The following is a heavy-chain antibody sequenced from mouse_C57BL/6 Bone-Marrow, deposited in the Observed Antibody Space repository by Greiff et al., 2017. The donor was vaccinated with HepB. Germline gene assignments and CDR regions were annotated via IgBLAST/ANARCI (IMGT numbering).Heavy chain of an antibody. J-gene: IGHJ4*01. V-gene: IGHV14-3*01. D-gene: IGHD1-1*01. CDR1: GFNIKNTY. Sequence: EVQLQESVAELVRPGASVKLSCTASGFNIKNTYMHWVKQRPEQGLEWIGRIDPANGNTKYAPKFQGKATITADTSSNTAYLQLSSLTSEDTAIYYCARFPLFYYGSRRYAMDYWGQGTSVTVSS. CDR2: IDPANGNT. CDR3: ARFPLFYYGSRRYAMDY.